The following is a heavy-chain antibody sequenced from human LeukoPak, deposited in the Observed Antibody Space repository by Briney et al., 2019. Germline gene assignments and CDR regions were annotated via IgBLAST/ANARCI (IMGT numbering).Heavy chain of an antibody. CDR1: KFTYSRYW. D-gene: IGHD3-22*01. J-gene: IGHJ5*02. CDR2: IKQDGSEK. V-gene: IGHV3-7*05. Sequence: GGSLRLSCAASKFTYSRYWMNWVRQAPGKGLGWVANIKQDGSEKYYVDSVKGRFTISRDNAQNSLYLQMNSLRAEDTAVYYCATNYYDGVDPWGQGTLVTVSS. CDR3: ATNYYDGVDP.